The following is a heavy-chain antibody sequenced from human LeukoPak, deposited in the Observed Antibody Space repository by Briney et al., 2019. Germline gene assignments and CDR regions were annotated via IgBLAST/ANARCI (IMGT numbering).Heavy chain of an antibody. D-gene: IGHD5-18*01. Sequence: SETLSLTCTVSGGSISSGGYYWSWIRQHPGKGLEWIGYIYYSGSTYYNPSLKSRVTISVDTSKNQFSLKLSSVTAADTAVYYCARSGYSYGTYYFDYWGQRSLVTVSS. CDR2: IYYSGST. CDR1: GGSISSGGYY. CDR3: ARSGYSYGTYYFDY. J-gene: IGHJ4*02. V-gene: IGHV4-31*03.